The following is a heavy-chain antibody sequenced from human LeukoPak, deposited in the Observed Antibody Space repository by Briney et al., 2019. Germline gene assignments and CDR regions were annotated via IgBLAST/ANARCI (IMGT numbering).Heavy chain of an antibody. V-gene: IGHV3-23*01. Sequence: PGGSLRLSCTGSGFTFSNYAMSWVRQASGKGLEWVSVISGSGTKTYYADSVKGRFTISRDNSKNTLSLQMNSLRAEDTAVYYCASSRWADAFDIWGQGTMVTVSS. CDR2: ISGSGTKT. CDR1: GFTFSNYA. D-gene: IGHD1-26*01. J-gene: IGHJ3*02. CDR3: ASSRWADAFDI.